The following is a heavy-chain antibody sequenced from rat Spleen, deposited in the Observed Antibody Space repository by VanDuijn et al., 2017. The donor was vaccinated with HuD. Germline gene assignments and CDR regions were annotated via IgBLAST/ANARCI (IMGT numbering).Heavy chain of an antibody. CDR2: ISSKSHNYAT. CDR1: GFDFNSYG. CDR3: TVLSLRPY. D-gene: IGHD1-11*01. Sequence: EVKLVESGGGLVQPGSSLKLSCAASGFDFNSYGMSWVRQAPGKGLDLVADISSKSHNYATFYADSVKDRFTISRDDSQSMVYLQMDNLKTEDTALYYCTVLSLRPYWGQGVMVTVSS. J-gene: IGHJ2*01. V-gene: IGHV10-10*01.